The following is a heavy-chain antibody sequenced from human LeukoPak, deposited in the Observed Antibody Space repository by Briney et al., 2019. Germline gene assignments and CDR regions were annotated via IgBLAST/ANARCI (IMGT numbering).Heavy chain of an antibody. CDR2: ISYDGSNE. CDR3: ARATLRYFDWPSRFDP. CDR1: GFTFSSYV. Sequence: GGSLRLSCAASGFTFSSYVMHWVRQAPGKGLEWVAIISYDGSNEYYADSVKGRFTISRDNSKNTLYLQMNSLRAADTAVYYCARATLRYFDWPSRFDPWGQGTLVTVSS. D-gene: IGHD3-9*01. V-gene: IGHV3-30*04. J-gene: IGHJ5*02.